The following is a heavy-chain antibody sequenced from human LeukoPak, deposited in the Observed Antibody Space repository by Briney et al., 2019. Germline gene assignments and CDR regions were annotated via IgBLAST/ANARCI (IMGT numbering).Heavy chain of an antibody. Sequence: GGSLRLSCAASGFTFDDYAMHWVRQAPGKGLEWVSGISWNSGSIGYADSVKGRFTISRDNAKNSLYLQVNSLRAEDTALYYCAKGYRIAVAGTYLHYWDQGTLVTVSS. CDR3: AKGYRIAVAGTYLHY. V-gene: IGHV3-9*01. D-gene: IGHD6-19*01. J-gene: IGHJ4*02. CDR2: ISWNSGSI. CDR1: GFTFDDYA.